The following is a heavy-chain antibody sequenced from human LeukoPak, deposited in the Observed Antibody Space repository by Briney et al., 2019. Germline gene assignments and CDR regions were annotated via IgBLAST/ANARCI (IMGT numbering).Heavy chain of an antibody. V-gene: IGHV3-23*01. CDR1: GFTFSNYG. D-gene: IGHD6-13*01. CDR2: ITGSGGST. Sequence: GGSLRLSCAASGFTFSNYGLSWVRQAPGKGLEWVSGITGSGGSTYYADSVKGRFTISRDNSKNTLYLQMNSLRAEDTAVYYCARFIAAPYYFDYWGRGTLVTVSS. J-gene: IGHJ4*02. CDR3: ARFIAAPYYFDY.